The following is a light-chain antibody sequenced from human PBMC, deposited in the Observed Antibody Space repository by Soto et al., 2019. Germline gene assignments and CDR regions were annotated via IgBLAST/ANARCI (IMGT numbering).Light chain of an antibody. V-gene: IGLV1-47*01. CDR3: AAWDDSLSGAV. Sequence: QLVLTQPPSASGTPGQRATISCSGSGSNIGSNYVYWYQQFPGTAPKLLIYRNNQRPSGVPDRFSGSKSGTSASLAISGLRSEDEADYYCAAWDDSLSGAVFGGGTQLTVL. J-gene: IGLJ7*01. CDR1: GSNIGSNY. CDR2: RNN.